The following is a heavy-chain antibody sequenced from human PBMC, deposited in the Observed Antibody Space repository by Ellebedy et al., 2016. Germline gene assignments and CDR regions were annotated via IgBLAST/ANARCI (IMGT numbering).Heavy chain of an antibody. CDR3: VTDRSVGGSVTTPMIVFDY. D-gene: IGHD4-17*01. Sequence: GGSLRLSCVVSGFSVSSNYLSWVRQAPGKGLEWVSVIYAGGSTFYADSVKGRFTISRDNSKNTLYLKMTSLRADDTAIYYCVTDRSVGGSVTTPMIVFDYWGQGTLVTVSS. V-gene: IGHV3-53*01. J-gene: IGHJ4*02. CDR1: GFSVSSNY. CDR2: IYAGGST.